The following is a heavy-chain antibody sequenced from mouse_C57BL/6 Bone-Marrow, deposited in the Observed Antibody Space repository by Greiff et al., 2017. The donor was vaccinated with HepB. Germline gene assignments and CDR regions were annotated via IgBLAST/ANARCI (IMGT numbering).Heavy chain of an antibody. J-gene: IGHJ1*03. D-gene: IGHD1-1*01. CDR3: ATSLYYGSSYYWYVDV. CDR1: GFTFSDYG. Sequence: VQVVESGGGLVKPGGSLKLSCAASGFTFSDYGMHWVRQAPEKGLEWVAYISSGSSTIYSADTVTGRFTISRDNAKNTLFLQMTSLRSEDTAMYYCATSLYYGSSYYWYVDVWGKGTPVTVSS. V-gene: IGHV5-17*01. CDR2: ISSGSSTI.